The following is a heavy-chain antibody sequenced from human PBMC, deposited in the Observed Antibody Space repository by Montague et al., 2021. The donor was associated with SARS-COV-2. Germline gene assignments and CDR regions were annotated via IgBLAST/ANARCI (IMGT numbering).Heavy chain of an antibody. J-gene: IGHJ6*03. CDR3: ARGRIAVSMIGVVLTGSYYYMDV. CDR2: INNSGST. D-gene: IGHD3-9*01. CDR1: GGSFSGHY. Sequence: SETLSLTCAVYGGSFSGHYCSWICLPQGKGMEWIWVINNSGSTNYNPSPTRRVPISVDTSKNQFSLKLHSVTAADSAVYYCARGRIAVSMIGVVLTGSYYYMDVWGKGTTITVS. V-gene: IGHV4-34*01.